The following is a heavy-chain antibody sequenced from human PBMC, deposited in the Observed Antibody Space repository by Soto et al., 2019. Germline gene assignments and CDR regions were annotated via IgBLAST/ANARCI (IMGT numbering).Heavy chain of an antibody. Sequence: RGSLRLSCAASGFTFSSYAISWVRQAPGKGLEWVSAISGSGGSTYYADSVKGRFTISRDNSKNTLYLQMNSLRAEDTAVYYCAKGRYYGSREYYFDYWGQGTLVTVSS. CDR3: AKGRYYGSREYYFDY. D-gene: IGHD3-10*01. V-gene: IGHV3-23*01. CDR2: ISGSGGST. J-gene: IGHJ4*02. CDR1: GFTFSSYA.